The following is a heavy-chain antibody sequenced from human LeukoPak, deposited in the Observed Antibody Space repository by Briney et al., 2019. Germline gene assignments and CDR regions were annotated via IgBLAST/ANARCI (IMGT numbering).Heavy chain of an antibody. V-gene: IGHV3-23*01. Sequence: GGSLRLSCAASGFTFGSYAMNWVRQAPGKGLEWVSTISGSGGSTYYGDSVKGQFTISRDNSKNTLYLQMNSLRAEDTAIYYCAKGQSGPTTPDHLGGFDIWAKGQWSPSLQ. CDR2: ISGSGGST. CDR1: GFTFGSYA. D-gene: IGHD4-23*01. CDR3: AKGQSGPTTPDHLGGFDI. J-gene: IGHJ3*02.